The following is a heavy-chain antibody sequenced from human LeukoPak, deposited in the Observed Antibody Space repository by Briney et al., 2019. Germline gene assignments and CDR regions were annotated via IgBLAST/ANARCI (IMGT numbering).Heavy chain of an antibody. V-gene: IGHV4-59*08. D-gene: IGHD3-22*01. J-gene: IGHJ4*02. CDR1: GGSISSYY. CDR2: IYYSGST. CDR3: ASSSKDEGDSSGYYFY. Sequence: SETLSLTCTVSGGSISSYYWSWIRQPPGKGLEWIGYIYYSGSTNYNPSLKSRVTISVDTSKNQFSLKLSSVTAADTAVYYCASSSKDEGDSSGYYFYWGQGTLVTVSS.